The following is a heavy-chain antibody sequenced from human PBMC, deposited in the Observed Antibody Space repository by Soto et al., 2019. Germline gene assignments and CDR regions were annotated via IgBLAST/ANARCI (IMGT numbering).Heavy chain of an antibody. CDR2: INPNSGGT. CDR1: GYTFTGYY. J-gene: IGHJ6*02. CDR3: ARAGGPDTVTTYYYGMDV. Sequence: AASVKVSCKASGYTFTGYYMHWVRQAPGQGLEWMGWINPNSGGTNYAQKFQGWVTMTRDTSISTAYMELSRLRSDDTAVYYCARAGGPDTVTTYYYGMDVWGQGTTVTVSS. D-gene: IGHD4-4*01. V-gene: IGHV1-2*04.